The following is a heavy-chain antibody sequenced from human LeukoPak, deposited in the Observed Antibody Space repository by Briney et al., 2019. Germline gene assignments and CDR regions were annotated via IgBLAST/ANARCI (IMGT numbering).Heavy chain of an antibody. CDR1: GGSISSNSYY. J-gene: IGHJ4*02. CDR2: IYYSGST. D-gene: IGHD3-10*01. Sequence: SETLSLTCAVSGGSISSNSYYWGWTRQPPGKGLEWIGSIYYSGSTYYNPSLKSRVTISVDTSKSQFSLKLSSVTAADTAVYYCARTRYYYNSRSYGAPYYFDYWGQGTLVTVSS. V-gene: IGHV4-39*01. CDR3: ARTRYYYNSRSYGAPYYFDY.